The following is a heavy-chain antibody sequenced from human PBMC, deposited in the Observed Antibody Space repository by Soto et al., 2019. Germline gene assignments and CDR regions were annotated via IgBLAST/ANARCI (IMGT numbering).Heavy chain of an antibody. V-gene: IGHV3-21*01. CDR2: ISSTTNYI. J-gene: IGHJ4*02. CDR1: GVTFTRYS. CDR3: ARESEDLTSNFDY. Sequence: ESGGGLVKPGGSLRLSCAASGVTFTRYSMNWVRQAPGKGLEWVSSISSTTNYIYYADSMKGRFTVSRDNAKNSVYLEMNSLSAEDTAVYYCARESEDLTSNFDYWGQGTLVTVSS.